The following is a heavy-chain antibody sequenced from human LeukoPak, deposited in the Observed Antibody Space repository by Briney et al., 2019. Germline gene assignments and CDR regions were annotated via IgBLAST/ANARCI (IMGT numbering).Heavy chain of an antibody. CDR1: GYTFTGYY. CDR3: AGGTLTAPRSAFDI. D-gene: IGHD1-14*01. V-gene: IGHV1-2*04. Sequence: ASVKVSCRASGYTFTGYYMSWVRQAPGQGLEWMGWINPDSGGTHYAQNFQGWVTMTRDTSISTAYMELSRLRSDDTAVYYCAGGTLTAPRSAFDIWGQGTMVTVSS. J-gene: IGHJ3*02. CDR2: INPDSGGT.